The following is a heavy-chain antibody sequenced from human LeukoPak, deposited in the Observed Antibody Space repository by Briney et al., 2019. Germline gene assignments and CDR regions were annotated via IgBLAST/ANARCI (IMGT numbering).Heavy chain of an antibody. V-gene: IGHV4-39*02. J-gene: IGHJ5*02. CDR2: IYYSGST. Sequence: SETPSLTCTVSGGSISSSGYYWGWIRQPPGKGLELVGNIYYSGSTYYNPSLKSRVTISLDTSKNQFSLDLSSVTAADTALYYCAREVVAGTAGLASWGQGTLVTVSS. D-gene: IGHD6-19*01. CDR3: AREVVAGTAGLAS. CDR1: GGSISSSGYY.